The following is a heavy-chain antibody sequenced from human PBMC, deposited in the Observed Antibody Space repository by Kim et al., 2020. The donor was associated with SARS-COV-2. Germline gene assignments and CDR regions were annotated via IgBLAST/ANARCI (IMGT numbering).Heavy chain of an antibody. D-gene: IGHD3-22*01. CDR2: ISWNSGSI. CDR1: GFTFDDYA. Sequence: GGSLRLSCAASGFTFDDYAMHWVRQAPGKGLEWVSGISWNSGSIGYADSVKGRLTISRDNAKNSLYLQMNSLRAEDTALYYCAKDENPYYYDSSGYYYHNWFDPWGQGTLVTVSS. CDR3: AKDENPYYYDSSGYYYHNWFDP. J-gene: IGHJ5*02. V-gene: IGHV3-9*01.